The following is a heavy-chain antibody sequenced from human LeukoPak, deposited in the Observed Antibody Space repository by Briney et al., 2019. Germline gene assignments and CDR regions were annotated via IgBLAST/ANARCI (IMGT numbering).Heavy chain of an antibody. CDR2: IYHSGST. Sequence: SETLSLTCTVSGYSISSGYYWGWIRQPPGEGLEWIGSIYHSGSTYYNPSLKSRVTISVDTSKNQFSLKLSSVTAADTAVYYCARDRGYFDWLGLFDPWGQGTLVTVSS. J-gene: IGHJ5*02. CDR1: GYSISSGYY. D-gene: IGHD3-9*01. CDR3: ARDRGYFDWLGLFDP. V-gene: IGHV4-38-2*02.